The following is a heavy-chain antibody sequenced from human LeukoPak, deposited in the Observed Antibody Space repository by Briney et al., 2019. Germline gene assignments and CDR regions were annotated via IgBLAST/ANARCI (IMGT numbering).Heavy chain of an antibody. CDR3: ARAVGDGYNRGRWFDP. D-gene: IGHD5-24*01. CDR1: GFTVSSNY. J-gene: IGHJ5*02. V-gene: IGHV3-66*01. Sequence: GGSLRLSCAASGFTVSSNYMSWVRQAPGKGLEWVSVIYSGGSTYYADSVKGRFTISRDNSKNTLYLQMNSLRAEDTAVYYCARAVGDGYNRGRWFDPWGQGTLVTVSS. CDR2: IYSGGST.